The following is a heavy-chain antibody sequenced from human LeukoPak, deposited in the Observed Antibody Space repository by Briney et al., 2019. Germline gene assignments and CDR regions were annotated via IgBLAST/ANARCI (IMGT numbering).Heavy chain of an antibody. Sequence: ASVKVSCTASGYTFTSYDISWVRQATGQGLERMGWMNPNSGDTVYAQKFQGRVTMTRNTSINTAYMELSSLRSEDTAVYFCARGHYFDTFDIWGQGTRVSVSS. V-gene: IGHV1-8*01. CDR3: ARGHYFDTFDI. CDR1: GYTFTSYD. CDR2: MNPNSGDT. J-gene: IGHJ3*02. D-gene: IGHD3-10*01.